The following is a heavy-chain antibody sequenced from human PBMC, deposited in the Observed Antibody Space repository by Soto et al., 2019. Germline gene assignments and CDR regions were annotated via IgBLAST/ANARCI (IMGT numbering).Heavy chain of an antibody. CDR2: ISSSSSYT. CDR1: GFTVSDYY. D-gene: IGHD6-19*01. V-gene: IGHV3-11*05. Sequence: GGSLRLSCAASGFTVSDYYMSWIRQAPGKGLEWVSYISSSSSYTNYADSVKGRFTISRDNAKNSLYLQMNSLRAEDTAVYYCARDLSPLAGTPPDYWGQGTLVTVSS. CDR3: ARDLSPLAGTPPDY. J-gene: IGHJ4*02.